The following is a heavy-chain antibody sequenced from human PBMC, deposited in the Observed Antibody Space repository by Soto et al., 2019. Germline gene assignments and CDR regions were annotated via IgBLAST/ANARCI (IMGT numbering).Heavy chain of an antibody. CDR1: GGSISSYY. CDR2: IYYSGST. Sequence: QVQLQESGPGLVKPSETLSLTCTVSGGSISSYYWSWIRQPPGKGLEWIGYIYYSGSTNYNPSLKSRVTISVDTSKNQFSLKLSSVTAADTAVYYCASITMVRGVIIAWGQGTLVTVSS. D-gene: IGHD3-10*01. V-gene: IGHV4-59*01. CDR3: ASITMVRGVIIA. J-gene: IGHJ5*02.